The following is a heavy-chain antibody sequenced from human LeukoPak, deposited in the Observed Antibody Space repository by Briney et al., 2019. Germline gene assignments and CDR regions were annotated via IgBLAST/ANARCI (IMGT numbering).Heavy chain of an antibody. J-gene: IGHJ3*02. D-gene: IGHD3-9*01. CDR3: ARAGGILTGYQHDAFDI. CDR1: GGSISSGSYY. Sequence: PSETLSLTCTVSGGSISSGSYYWSWIRQPAGKGLEWIGRIYTSGSTNHNPSLKSRVTISVDTSKNQFSLKLSSVTAADTAVYYCARAGGILTGYQHDAFDIWGQGTMVTVSS. V-gene: IGHV4-61*02. CDR2: IYTSGST.